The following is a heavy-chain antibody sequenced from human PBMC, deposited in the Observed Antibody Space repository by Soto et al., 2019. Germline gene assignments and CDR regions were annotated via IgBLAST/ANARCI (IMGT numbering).Heavy chain of an antibody. CDR2: IDPSDSYT. J-gene: IGHJ6*02. CDR3: ARQDYYYYGMDV. CDR1: GYSFTSYW. V-gene: IGHV5-10-1*01. Sequence: GESLKISCKGSGYSFTSYWISWVRQMPGKGLEWMGRIDPSDSYTNYSPSFQGHVTISADKSIGTAYLQWSSLKASDTAMYYCARQDYYYYGMDVWGQGTTVTVSS.